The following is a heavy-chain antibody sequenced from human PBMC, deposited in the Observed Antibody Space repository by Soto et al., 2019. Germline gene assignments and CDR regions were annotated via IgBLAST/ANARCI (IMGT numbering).Heavy chain of an antibody. CDR2: ISYDGSNK. D-gene: IGHD6-13*01. CDR3: AKVASPEGQYSSSWYYVDY. CDR1: GFTFSTYG. V-gene: IGHV3-30*18. J-gene: IGHJ4*02. Sequence: GRSLRLSCAASGFTFSTYGMHWVRQAPGKGLEWVAVISYDGSNKYYADSVKGRFTISRDNSKNTLYLQMNSLRAEETAVYYCAKVASPEGQYSSSWYYVDYWGQGTLVTVSS.